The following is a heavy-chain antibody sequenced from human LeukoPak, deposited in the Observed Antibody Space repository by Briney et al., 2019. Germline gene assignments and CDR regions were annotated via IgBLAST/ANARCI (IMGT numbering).Heavy chain of an antibody. V-gene: IGHV4-34*01. J-gene: IGHJ5*02. Sequence: ASETLSLTCAVYGGSFSGYYWSWIRQPPGKGLEWIGEINHSGSTNYNPSLKSRVTISVDTSKNQFSLKLSSVTAADTAVYYCARGESNWFDPRAREPWSPSPQ. CDR3: ARGESNWFDP. CDR2: INHSGST. CDR1: GGSFSGYY.